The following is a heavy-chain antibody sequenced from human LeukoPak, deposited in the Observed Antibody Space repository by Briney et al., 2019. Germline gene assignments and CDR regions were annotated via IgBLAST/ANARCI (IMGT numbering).Heavy chain of an antibody. V-gene: IGHV4-4*07. CDR1: GGSISSYY. J-gene: IGHJ6*03. D-gene: IGHD6-6*01. Sequence: PSETLSLTCTVSGGSISSYYWSWIRQPAGKGLEWIGRIYTSGSTNYNPSLKSRVTMSVDTSKNQFSLKLGSVTAADTAVYYCARSIAARLDYYYYMDVWGKGTTVTVSS. CDR2: IYTSGST. CDR3: ARSIAARLDYYYYMDV.